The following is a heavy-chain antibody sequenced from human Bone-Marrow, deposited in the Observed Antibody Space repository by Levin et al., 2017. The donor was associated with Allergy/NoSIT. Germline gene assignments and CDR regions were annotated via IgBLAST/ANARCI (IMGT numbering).Heavy chain of an antibody. D-gene: IGHD3-22*01. CDR2: IFHSGTT. J-gene: IGHJ4*02. Sequence: SETLSLTCSVSGGAIRNSDYYWGWVRQPPGKGLEWIGRIFHSGTTSYNPSLKSRITISVDTSQNQFSLNLRSVTAADTGVYYCVRIPPSYYFDSGAAIGFDYWGQGTLVIVSS. CDR1: GGAIRNSDYY. CDR3: VRIPPSYYFDSGAAIGFDY. V-gene: IGHV4-39*01.